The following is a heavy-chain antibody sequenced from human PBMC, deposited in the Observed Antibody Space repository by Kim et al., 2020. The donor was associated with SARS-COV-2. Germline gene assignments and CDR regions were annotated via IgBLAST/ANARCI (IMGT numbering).Heavy chain of an antibody. J-gene: IGHJ6*04. Sequence: GGSLRLSCAASGFTFSRYALTWVRQAPGRGLEWVSGVRDSGGATHYADSVKGRFTTSRDNSRNTVDLQMTRLRAEDTAVYYCARVRTGYSSSHADKSYYYGMDVWGEGTTVTVSS. D-gene: IGHD3-22*01. CDR1: GFTFSRYA. CDR2: VRDSGGAT. CDR3: ARVRTGYSSSHADKSYYYGMDV. V-gene: IGHV3-23*01.